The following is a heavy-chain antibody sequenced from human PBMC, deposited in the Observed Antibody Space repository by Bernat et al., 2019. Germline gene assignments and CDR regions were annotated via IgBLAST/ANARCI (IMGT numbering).Heavy chain of an antibody. D-gene: IGHD3-3*01. V-gene: IGHV4-4*02. CDR1: GGSISSSNW. Sequence: QVQLQESGPGLVKPSGTLSLTCAVSGGSISSSNWWSWVRQPPGKGLEWIGYIYYSGSTYYNPSLKSRVTISVDTSKNQFSLKLSSVTAADTAVYYCARAGTYYDFWSGYYTGNWFDPWGQGTLVTVSS. CDR2: IYYSGST. J-gene: IGHJ5*02. CDR3: ARAGTYYDFWSGYYTGNWFDP.